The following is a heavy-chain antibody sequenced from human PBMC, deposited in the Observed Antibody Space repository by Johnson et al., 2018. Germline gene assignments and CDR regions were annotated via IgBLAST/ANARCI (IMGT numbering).Heavy chain of an antibody. V-gene: IGHV3-30*18. CDR2: ISYDGSNK. CDR3: AKEGVVEWEYYGHFQY. J-gene: IGHJ1*01. D-gene: IGHD1-26*01. Sequence: QVQLVQSGGGVVQPGRSLRLSCAASGFTFSSYGMHWVRQAPGKGLAWVAVISYDGSNKYYADSVKGRFTISRDNSKNTLYLKMNSLRAEETAVYYCAKEGVVEWEYYGHFQYWGPGTLVTVSS. CDR1: GFTFSSYG.